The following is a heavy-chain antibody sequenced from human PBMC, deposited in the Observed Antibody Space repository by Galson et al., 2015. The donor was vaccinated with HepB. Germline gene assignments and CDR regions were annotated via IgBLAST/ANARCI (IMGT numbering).Heavy chain of an antibody. V-gene: IGHV3-11*01. J-gene: IGHJ5*02. CDR2: ISSSGSTI. CDR1: GFTFSDYY. Sequence: SLRLSCAASGFTFSDYYMSWIRQAPGKGLEWVSYISSSGSTIYYADSVKGRFTISRDNAKNSLYLQMNSLRAEDTAMYYCARDCFWSGHYWGWFDPWGQGTLVTVSS. D-gene: IGHD3-3*01. CDR3: ARDCFWSGHYWGWFDP.